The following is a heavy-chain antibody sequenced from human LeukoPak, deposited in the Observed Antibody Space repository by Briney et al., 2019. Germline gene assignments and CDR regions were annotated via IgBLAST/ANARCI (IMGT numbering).Heavy chain of an antibody. CDR1: GFTFDDYA. Sequence: PGRSLRLSCAASGFTFDDYAMHWVRQTPGKGLEWVSGISWNSGSIGYADSVKGRFTISRDNAKNSLYLQMNSLRAEDTALYYCAKDIDGDSPCDAFDIWGQGTMVTVSS. V-gene: IGHV3-9*01. J-gene: IGHJ3*02. CDR3: AKDIDGDSPCDAFDI. D-gene: IGHD4-17*01. CDR2: ISWNSGSI.